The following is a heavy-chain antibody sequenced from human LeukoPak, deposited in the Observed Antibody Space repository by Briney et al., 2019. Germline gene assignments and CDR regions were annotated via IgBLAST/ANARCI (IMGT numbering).Heavy chain of an antibody. J-gene: IGHJ6*03. V-gene: IGHV1-69*05. Sequence: ASVKVSCKASGGTFSSYAISWVRQAPGQGLEWKGGIIPIFGTANSAQKFQGRVTITTDESTSTAYMELSSLRSEDTAVYYCARTVLRYFDWLFPRYYYYYMDVWGKGTTVTVSS. CDR3: ARTVLRYFDWLFPRYYYYYMDV. CDR1: GGTFSSYA. CDR2: IIPIFGTA. D-gene: IGHD3-9*01.